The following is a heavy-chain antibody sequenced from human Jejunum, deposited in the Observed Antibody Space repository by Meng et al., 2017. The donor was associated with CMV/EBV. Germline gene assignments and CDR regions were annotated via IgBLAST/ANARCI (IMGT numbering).Heavy chain of an antibody. J-gene: IGHJ4*02. Sequence: GSGYTFTDCWIGWVRQMPGKGLECMGIIYPGDSDTKYSPSFQGQVTISADKSINTAYLQWSSLQASDTAMYYCARSTTVTDFDSWGQGTLVTVSS. CDR1: GYTFTDCW. CDR3: ARSTTVTDFDS. V-gene: IGHV5-51*01. CDR2: IYPGDSDT. D-gene: IGHD4-11*01.